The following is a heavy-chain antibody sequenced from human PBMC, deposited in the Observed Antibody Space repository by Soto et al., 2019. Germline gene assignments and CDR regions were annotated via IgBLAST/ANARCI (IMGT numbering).Heavy chain of an antibody. V-gene: IGHV4-59*01. CDR3: AGDRSYNYGYWWFDP. Sequence: PSETLSLTCTVSGGSISTYYWTWIRQPPGKGLEWIGYIHYSGSTNYNPSLKGRVTILVDMSKNQFSLKLRSVTAADTALYFCAGDRSYNYGYWWFDPWGQGTLVTVSS. J-gene: IGHJ5*02. CDR2: IHYSGST. CDR1: GGSISTYY. D-gene: IGHD5-18*01.